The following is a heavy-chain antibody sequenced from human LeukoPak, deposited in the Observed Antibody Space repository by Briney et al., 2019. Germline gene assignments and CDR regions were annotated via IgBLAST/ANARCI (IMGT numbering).Heavy chain of an antibody. Sequence: PSETLSLTCTVSGGSINSYYWSWLRQPPGKGLEWIGYIYYSGSTNYNPSLKSRVTISLDTPKNQFSLKLNSVTAADTAVYYCARYVVYGSGKYYFDYWGQGTLVTVSS. J-gene: IGHJ4*02. V-gene: IGHV4-59*08. CDR1: GGSINSYY. D-gene: IGHD3-10*01. CDR2: IYYSGST. CDR3: ARYVVYGSGKYYFDY.